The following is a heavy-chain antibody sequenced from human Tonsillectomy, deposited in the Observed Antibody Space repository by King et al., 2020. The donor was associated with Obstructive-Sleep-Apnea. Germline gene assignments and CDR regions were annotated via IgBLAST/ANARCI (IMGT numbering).Heavy chain of an antibody. J-gene: IGHJ5*02. V-gene: IGHV4-34*01. CDR2: INHSGST. Sequence: VQLQQWGAGLLKPSETLSLTCAVYGGSFSAYYWSWIRQPPGKGLEWIGEINHSGSTNYNPSLKSRVTITVDTSKNQFSLNLSSVTAADTAVYYCATLTTVRTTWGKGNLVTVSS. CDR1: GGSFSAYY. CDR3: ATLTTVRTT. D-gene: IGHD4-17*01.